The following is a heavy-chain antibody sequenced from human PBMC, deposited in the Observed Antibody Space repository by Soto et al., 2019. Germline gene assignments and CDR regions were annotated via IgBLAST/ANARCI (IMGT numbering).Heavy chain of an antibody. D-gene: IGHD1-7*01. CDR2: INHSGST. CDR3: ARGTGTTAYWFDP. J-gene: IGHJ5*02. Sequence: LVIQSDSNTVYDGNFIDYYCRWILKQPGKGLEWIGEINHSGSTNYNPSLKSRVTISVDTSKNQFSLKLSSVTAADTAVYYCARGTGTTAYWFDPWGQGTLVTGSS. V-gene: IGHV4-34*01. CDR1: DGNFIDYY.